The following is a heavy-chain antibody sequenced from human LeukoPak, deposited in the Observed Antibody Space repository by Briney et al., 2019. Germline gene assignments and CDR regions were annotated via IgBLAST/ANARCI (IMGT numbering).Heavy chain of an antibody. Sequence: ASVKVSCKASGFTFTDYYMHWVRQAPGQGLEWMGWINPNSGGTNYAQKFQGRVTMTRDTSISTAYMELRRLRSDDTAVYYCARDRRYCSSTSCYTAWFDPWGQGTLVTVSS. V-gene: IGHV1-2*02. CDR3: ARDRRYCSSTSCYTAWFDP. J-gene: IGHJ5*02. CDR2: INPNSGGT. CDR1: GFTFTDYY. D-gene: IGHD2-2*02.